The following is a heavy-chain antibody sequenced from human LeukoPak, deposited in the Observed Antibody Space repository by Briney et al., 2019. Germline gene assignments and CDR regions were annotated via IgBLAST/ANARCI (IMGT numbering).Heavy chain of an antibody. Sequence: ETLSLTCTVSGGSISSYYWSWIRQPPGKGLEWVSAISGSGGSSYYADSVKGRFTISRDNSKNTLYLQMNSLRAEDTAVYYCANLRRISGFDPWGQGTLVTVSS. V-gene: IGHV3-23*01. CDR1: GGSISSYY. CDR2: ISGSGGSS. J-gene: IGHJ5*02. CDR3: ANLRRISGFDP. D-gene: IGHD2-21*01.